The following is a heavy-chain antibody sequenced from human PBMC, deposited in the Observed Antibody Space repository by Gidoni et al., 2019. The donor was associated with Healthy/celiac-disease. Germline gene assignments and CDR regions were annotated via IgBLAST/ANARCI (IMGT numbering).Heavy chain of an antibody. CDR2: INPNSGGT. V-gene: IGHV1-2*02. J-gene: IGHJ5*02. Sequence: QVQLVQSGAEVKKPGASVKVSCKASGYTFTGYYMHWVRQAPGQGLEWMGWINPNSGGTNYAQKFQGRVTMTRDTSISTAYMELSRLRSDDTAVYYCARESYGDQGNYWFDPWGQGTLVTVSS. CDR3: ARESYGDQGNYWFDP. CDR1: GYTFTGYY. D-gene: IGHD4-17*01.